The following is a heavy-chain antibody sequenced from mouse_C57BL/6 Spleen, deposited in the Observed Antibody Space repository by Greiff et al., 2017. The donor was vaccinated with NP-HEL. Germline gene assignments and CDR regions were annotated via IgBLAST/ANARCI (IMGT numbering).Heavy chain of an antibody. CDR3: VRRSLTAQAEDY. CDR2: LYPVDGDT. CDR1: GYAFSSYW. D-gene: IGHD3-2*02. V-gene: IGHV1-80*01. Sequence: VQLQQSGAELVKPGASVKISCKASGYAFSSYWMNWVKQRPGKGLEWIGQLYPVDGDTNYNGKFKGKATLTVDKSSSTAYMQLSSLTSEDSAVYFCVRRSLTAQAEDYWGQGTTLTVSS. J-gene: IGHJ2*01.